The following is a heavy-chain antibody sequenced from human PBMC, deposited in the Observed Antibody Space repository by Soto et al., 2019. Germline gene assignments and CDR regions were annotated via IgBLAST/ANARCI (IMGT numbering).Heavy chain of an antibody. J-gene: IGHJ6*03. D-gene: IGHD3-3*01. V-gene: IGHV3-66*04. CDR3: ARHSRYYDPRSGDYYYYMDV. CDR2: FYSGGDT. CDR1: GFTVSNNY. Sequence: VQLVESGGGLVQPGGSLRLSCAASGFTVSNNYMVWVRQAPGKGLEWVSIFYSGGDTFYADSVKGRFSLSRDYLKNTQYLQMNSLRAEDTAVYYCARHSRYYDPRSGDYYYYMDVWVKGTTVTVSS.